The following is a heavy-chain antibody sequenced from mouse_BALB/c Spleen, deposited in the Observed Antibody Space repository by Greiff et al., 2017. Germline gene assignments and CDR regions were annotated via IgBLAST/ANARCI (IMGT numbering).Heavy chain of an antibody. CDR3: ARIEGAYYGNLFAY. CDR2: IWWNDNK. CDR1: GFSLSTYGIG. D-gene: IGHD2-10*01. J-gene: IGHJ3*01. Sequence: QVTLKESGPGILQPSQTLSLTCSFSGFSLSTYGIGVGWIRQPSGKGLEWLAHIWWNDNKYYNTALKSRLTISKDTSNNQVFLKIASVDTADTATYYCARIEGAYYGNLFAYWGQGTLVTVSA. V-gene: IGHV8-11*01.